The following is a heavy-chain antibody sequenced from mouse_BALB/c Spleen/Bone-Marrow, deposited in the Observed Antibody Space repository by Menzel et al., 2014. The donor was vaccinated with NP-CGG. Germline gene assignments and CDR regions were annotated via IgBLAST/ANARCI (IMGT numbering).Heavy chain of an antibody. V-gene: IGHV1-63*02. J-gene: IGHJ2*01. CDR1: GYASTNYW. Sequence: VQLQQSGAELVRPATSVKISCKASGYASTNYWLGWVKQRPGHGLEWIGDIYPGSGNTYYTEKFKGKATLTADTSSSTAYMQLSSLTSEDSAVDCCARRRSLDYWGQGTTLTVSS. CDR2: IYPGSGNT. CDR3: ARRRSLDY.